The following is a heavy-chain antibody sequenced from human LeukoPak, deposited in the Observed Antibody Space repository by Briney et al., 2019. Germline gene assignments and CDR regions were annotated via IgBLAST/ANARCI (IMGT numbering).Heavy chain of an antibody. CDR1: GYSIRTSHY. V-gene: IGHV4-38-2*02. CDR2: IYRSGTT. Sequence: SETLPLTCTVSGYSIRTSHYWGWIRQSPGKGLEWMGNIYRSGTTYYNPSLKSRVTISMDTSKNQFALRLSSVTAADTAVYYCSRALGSGWSFYSFDIWGQGTMVTVSS. J-gene: IGHJ3*02. CDR3: SRALGSGWSFYSFDI. D-gene: IGHD6-19*01.